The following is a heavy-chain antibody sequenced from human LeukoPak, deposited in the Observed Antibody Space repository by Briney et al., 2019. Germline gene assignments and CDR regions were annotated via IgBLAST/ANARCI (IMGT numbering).Heavy chain of an antibody. Sequence: ASVKVSCKASGYTFTGYYMHWVRQAPGQGLEWMGWINPNSGGTNYAQKFQGRVTMTRDTSISTAYMELSRLRSDDTAVYYCARSRILQNSGSRKPFDYWGQGTLVTVSS. CDR1: GYTFTGYY. CDR3: ARSRILQNSGSRKPFDY. J-gene: IGHJ4*02. V-gene: IGHV1-2*02. D-gene: IGHD1-26*01. CDR2: INPNSGGT.